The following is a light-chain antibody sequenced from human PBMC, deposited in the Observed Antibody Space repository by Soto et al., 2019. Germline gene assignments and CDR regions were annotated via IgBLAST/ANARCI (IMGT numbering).Light chain of an antibody. Sequence: QSVLTQPRSVSGSPGQSVTISCTGTSSDVTNYNYVSWYQQYPGKAPKFMIYDVSKRPSGVPDRFSGSKSGNTASLTISGLQAEDEADYYCCSYAGSYAVVFGGGTKVTVL. V-gene: IGLV2-11*01. CDR2: DVS. J-gene: IGLJ2*01. CDR3: CSYAGSYAVV. CDR1: SSDVTNYNY.